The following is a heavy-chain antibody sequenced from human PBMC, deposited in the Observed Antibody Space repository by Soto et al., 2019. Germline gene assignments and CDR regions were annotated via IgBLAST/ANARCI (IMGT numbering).Heavy chain of an antibody. J-gene: IGHJ6*02. D-gene: IGHD2-2*01. CDR3: ARVSDCSSTSCHFAGVYYYYGMDV. CDR1: GGTFSSYA. Sequence: ASVKVSCKASGGTFSSYAISWVRQAPGQGLEWMGGIIPIFGTANYAQKFQGRVTITADESTSTAYMELSSLRSEDTAVYYCARVSDCSSTSCHFAGVYYYYGMDVWGQGTTVTVSS. CDR2: IIPIFGTA. V-gene: IGHV1-69*13.